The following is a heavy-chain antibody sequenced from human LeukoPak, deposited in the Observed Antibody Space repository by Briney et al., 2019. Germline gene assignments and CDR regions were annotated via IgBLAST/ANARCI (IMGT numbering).Heavy chain of an antibody. J-gene: IGHJ6*03. CDR1: GFTFSTYG. CDR3: AKDRDYGDYPTAYYYYMDV. D-gene: IGHD4-17*01. V-gene: IGHV3-30*02. CDR2: IRYDGTNK. Sequence: GGSLRLSCAASGFTFSTYGIHWVRQAPGKGLEWVAFIRYDGTNKWYADSVKGRFTISRDNSKNMLYLQMNSLRAEDTAVYHCAKDRDYGDYPTAYYYYMDVWGKGTTVTVSS.